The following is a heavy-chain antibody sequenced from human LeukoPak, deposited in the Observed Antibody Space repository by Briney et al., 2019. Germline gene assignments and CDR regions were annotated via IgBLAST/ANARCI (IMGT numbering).Heavy chain of an antibody. CDR1: GFTFSSYS. CDR3: ARLSRIASK. Sequence: GSLRLSCAASGFTFSSYSMNWVRQPPGKGLEWIGEINHSGSTNYNPSLKSRVTISVDTSKNQFSLKLSSVTAADTAVYYCARLSRIASKWGQGTLVTVSS. V-gene: IGHV4-34*01. D-gene: IGHD3-3*02. CDR2: INHSGST. J-gene: IGHJ4*02.